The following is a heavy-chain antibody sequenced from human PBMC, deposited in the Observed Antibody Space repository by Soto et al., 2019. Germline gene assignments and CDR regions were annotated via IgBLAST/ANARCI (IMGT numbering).Heavy chain of an antibody. CDR3: ARSGSYYPARNWFGP. V-gene: IGHV1-18*01. CDR1: GYTFTTYG. J-gene: IGHJ5*02. D-gene: IGHD3-10*01. CDR2: ISGFNDDT. Sequence: AEVKVSCKASGYTFTTYGIIWVRQAPGQGLEWMGWISGFNDDTNHAQKLQGRVTMTKDTSTSTAYMELRSLKSDDTAVYYCARSGSYYPARNWFGPWGQGTLVTVSS.